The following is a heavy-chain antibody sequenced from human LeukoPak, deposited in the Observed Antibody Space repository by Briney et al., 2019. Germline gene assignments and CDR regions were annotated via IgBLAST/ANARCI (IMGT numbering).Heavy chain of an antibody. CDR1: GGTFSSYA. CDR2: IIPILGIA. V-gene: IGHV1-69*04. CDR3: ARGPTSGYFDP. Sequence: AASVKVSCKASGGTFSSYAISWVRPAPGQGLEWMGRIIPILGIANYAQKFQGRVTITADKSTSTAYMELSSLRSEDTAVYYCARGPTSGYFDPWGQGTLVTVSS. D-gene: IGHD2/OR15-2a*01. J-gene: IGHJ5*02.